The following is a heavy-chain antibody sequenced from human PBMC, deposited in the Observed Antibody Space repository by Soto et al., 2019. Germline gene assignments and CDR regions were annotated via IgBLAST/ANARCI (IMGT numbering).Heavy chain of an antibody. CDR2: ISGSGAST. CDR1: GFTFGSYA. V-gene: IGHV3-23*01. CDR3: AKVVGIMITFGGVIVPNYIDY. Sequence: EVQLLESGGGLVQPGGSLRLSCAASGFTFGSYAMSWVRQAPGKGLEWVSAISGSGASTYYADSVKGRFTISRDNSKNTLYLQMNSLRAEDTAVYYCAKVVGIMITFGGVIVPNYIDYWGQGTLVTVSS. D-gene: IGHD3-16*02. J-gene: IGHJ4*02.